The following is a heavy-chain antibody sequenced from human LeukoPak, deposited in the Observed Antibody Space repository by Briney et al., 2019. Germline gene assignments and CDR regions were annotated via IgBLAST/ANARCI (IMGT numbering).Heavy chain of an antibody. J-gene: IGHJ6*02. CDR1: GYTLTELS. Sequence: GASVKVSCKVPGYTLTELSMHWVRQAPGQGLEWMGRIIPILGIANYAQKFQGRVTITADKSTSTAYMELSSLRSEDTAVYYCARVRAGTTSYYYYGMDVWGQGTTVTVSS. CDR3: ARVRAGTTSYYYYGMDV. V-gene: IGHV1-69*04. CDR2: IIPILGIA. D-gene: IGHD1-1*01.